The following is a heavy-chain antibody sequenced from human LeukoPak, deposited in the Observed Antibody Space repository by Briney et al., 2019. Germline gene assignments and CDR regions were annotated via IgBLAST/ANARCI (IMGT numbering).Heavy chain of an antibody. CDR3: ASARRGYSYGYSDY. V-gene: IGHV1-69*06. J-gene: IGHJ4*02. D-gene: IGHD5-18*01. CDR2: IIPIFGTA. Sequence: GSSVKVSCKASGGTFSSYAISGVRQAPGQGLEWMGGIIPIFGTANYAQKFQGRVTITADKSTSTAYMELSSLRSEDTAVYYCASARRGYSYGYSDYWGQGTLVTVSS. CDR1: GGTFSSYA.